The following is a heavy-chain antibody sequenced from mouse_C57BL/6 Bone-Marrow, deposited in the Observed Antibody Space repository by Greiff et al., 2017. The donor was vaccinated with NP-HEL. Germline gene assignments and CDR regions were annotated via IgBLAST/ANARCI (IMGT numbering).Heavy chain of an antibody. J-gene: IGHJ3*01. V-gene: IGHV5-12*01. CDR1: GFTFSDYY. CDR2: ISNGGGST. CDR3: ARRVGSWFAY. D-gene: IGHD1-1*01. Sequence: EVMLVESGGGLVQPGGSLKLSCAASGFTFSDYYMYWVRQTPEKRLEWVAYISNGGGSTYYPDTVKGRFTISRDNAKNTLYLQMSRLKSEDTAMYYCARRVGSWFAYWGQGTLVTVSA.